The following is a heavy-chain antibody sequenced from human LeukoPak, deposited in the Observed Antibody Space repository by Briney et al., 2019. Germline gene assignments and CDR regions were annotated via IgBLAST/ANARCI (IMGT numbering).Heavy chain of an antibody. CDR2: ISAYNGNT. D-gene: IGHD2-15*01. CDR3: ARDRCSGGSCSLDP. Sequence: GASVRASCKASGYTFTSYGISWVRQAPGQGLEWMGWISAYNGNTNYAQKLQGRVTMTTDTSTSTAYMELRSLRSDDTAVYYCARDRCSGGSCSLDPWGQGTLVTVSS. V-gene: IGHV1-18*01. J-gene: IGHJ5*02. CDR1: GYTFTSYG.